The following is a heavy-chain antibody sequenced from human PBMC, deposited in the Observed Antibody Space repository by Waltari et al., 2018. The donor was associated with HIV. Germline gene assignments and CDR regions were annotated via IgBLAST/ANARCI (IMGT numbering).Heavy chain of an antibody. CDR2: ISGVGGST. CDR3: AKGERREVDYYHNGQAFDY. Sequence: EVQLLESGGGLVQPGGSLRLSCAASGFTFSSYAISCVRQAPGKGLSWVSAISGVGGSTYYADSVKGRFTISRDNSKNTLYLQMNSLRAEGTAVYYCAKGERREVDYYHNGQAFDYWGQGTLVTVSS. D-gene: IGHD3-22*01. V-gene: IGHV3-23*01. J-gene: IGHJ4*02. CDR1: GFTFSSYA.